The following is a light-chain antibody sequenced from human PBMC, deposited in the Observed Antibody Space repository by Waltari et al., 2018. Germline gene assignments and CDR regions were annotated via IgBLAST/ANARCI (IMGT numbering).Light chain of an antibody. J-gene: IGKJ4*01. CDR1: QSVLYSSNNKNY. CDR3: QQDYSTLALT. V-gene: IGKV4-1*01. CDR2: WAS. Sequence: DIVMTQSPDSLAVSLGERATINCKSSQSVLYSSNNKNYLAWYQQKPGQPPKLLIYWASTRESGVPDRLSGSGSGTDFTLTISSLQAEDVAVYYCQQDYSTLALTFGGGTKVEIK.